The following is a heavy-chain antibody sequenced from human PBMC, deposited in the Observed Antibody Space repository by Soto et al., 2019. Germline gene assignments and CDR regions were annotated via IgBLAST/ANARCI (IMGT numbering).Heavy chain of an antibody. CDR1: GSSFSPYY. CDR2: IYYSGNT. V-gene: IGHV4-59*01. J-gene: IGHJ4*01. Sequence: PSETLSLTCTVSGSSFSPYYWSWIRQPPGKGLEWIGYIYYSGNTNYNPSLMSRVAISVDTSNDQFSLRLTSVTAGDTAIYYCARTQGLKDFWDGLSDPFDYWGHGIAVTVSS. D-gene: IGHD3-3*01. CDR3: ARTQGLKDFWDGLSDPFDY.